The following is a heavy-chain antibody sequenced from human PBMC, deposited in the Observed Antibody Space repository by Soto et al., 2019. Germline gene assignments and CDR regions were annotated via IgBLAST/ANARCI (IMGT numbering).Heavy chain of an antibody. V-gene: IGHV1-3*01. D-gene: IGHD3-10*01. J-gene: IGHJ5*02. CDR1: GYTFTSYA. CDR3: ARGERKYYYGSGSYYPGVVVDR. Sequence: ASVKVSCKASGYTFTSYAMHWVRQAPGQRLEWMGWINAGNGNTKYSQKFQGRVTITRDTSASTAYMELSSLRSEDTAVYYCARGERKYYYGSGSYYPGVVVDRWGQGTLVTVAS. CDR2: INAGNGNT.